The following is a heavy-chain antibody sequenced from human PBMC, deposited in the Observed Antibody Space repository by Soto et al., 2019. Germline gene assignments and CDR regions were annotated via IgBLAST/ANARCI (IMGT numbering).Heavy chain of an antibody. V-gene: IGHV4-39*01. J-gene: IGHJ4*02. CDR1: GGPISSSSYY. Sequence: QLQLQESGPGLVKPSETLSLTCNVSGGPISSSSYYWGWIRPPPGKGLEWIGSIYYSGNTYYNPSLKSRVTISVDTSKNQFSLKLSSVTAADTAVYYCARLSVTANFDYWGQGTLVTVSS. CDR3: ARLSVTANFDY. D-gene: IGHD2-21*02. CDR2: IYYSGNT.